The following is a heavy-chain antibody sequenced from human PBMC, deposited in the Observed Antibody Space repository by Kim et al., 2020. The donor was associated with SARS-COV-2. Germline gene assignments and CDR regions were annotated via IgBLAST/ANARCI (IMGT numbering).Heavy chain of an antibody. V-gene: IGHV3-9*01. CDR1: GFTFDDYA. D-gene: IGHD5-12*01. J-gene: IGHJ4*02. Sequence: GGSLRLSCAASGFTFDDYATHWVRQAPGKGLEWVSGISWNSGSIGYADSVKGRFTISRDNAKNSLYLQMNSLRAEDTALYYCAKGKTGSGYDPFDYWGQGTLVTVSS. CDR2: ISWNSGSI. CDR3: AKGKTGSGYDPFDY.